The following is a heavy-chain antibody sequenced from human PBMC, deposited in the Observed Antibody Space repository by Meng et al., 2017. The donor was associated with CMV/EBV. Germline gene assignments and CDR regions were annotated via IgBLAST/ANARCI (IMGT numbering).Heavy chain of an antibody. Sequence: GESLKISCAASGFNFSRYAMSWVRPAPGKGLECISGISGRGGSLNYVDSVKGRFNITRENTKNTLYLKMNSLRAEDTAVYYGETRGYTGYGFWFDHWGQGTLVTVSS. CDR2: ISGRGGSL. J-gene: IGHJ5*02. CDR3: ETRGYTGYGFWFDH. V-gene: IGHV3-23*01. CDR1: GFNFSRYA. D-gene: IGHD5-12*01.